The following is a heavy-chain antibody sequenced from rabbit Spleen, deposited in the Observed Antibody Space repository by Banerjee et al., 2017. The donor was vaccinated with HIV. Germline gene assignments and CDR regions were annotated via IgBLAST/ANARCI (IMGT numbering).Heavy chain of an antibody. CDR3: ARDLVAVIGWNFDF. D-gene: IGHD1-1*01. CDR2: IDPIFGIA. J-gene: IGHJ4*01. V-gene: IGHV1S7*01. CDR1: GFDFSRYG. Sequence: QLKESGGGLVQPGGSLKLSCKASGFDFSRYGVSWVRQAPGKGLEWIGDIDPIFGIAVYASWVNGRFTISSHNAQNTLYLQLNSLTAADTATYFCARDLVAVIGWNFDFWGPGTLVTVS.